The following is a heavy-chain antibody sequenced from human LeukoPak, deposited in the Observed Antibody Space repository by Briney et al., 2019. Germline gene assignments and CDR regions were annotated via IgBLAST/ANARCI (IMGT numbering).Heavy chain of an antibody. CDR3: ARDRAALARMGGMDV. CDR2: ISRSSSHI. V-gene: IGHV3-21*01. CDR1: GFTVSSNY. Sequence: PGGSLRLSRAASGFTVSSNYMSWVRQAPGKGLEWVSYISRSSSHIYYADSMKGRLTISRDNAKSSLYLQMDSLRDEDTAIYYCARDRAALARMGGMDVWGQGTTVTVFS. J-gene: IGHJ6*02. D-gene: IGHD5-12*01.